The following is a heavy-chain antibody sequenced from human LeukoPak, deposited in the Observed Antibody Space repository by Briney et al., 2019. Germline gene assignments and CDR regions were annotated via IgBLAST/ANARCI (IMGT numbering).Heavy chain of an antibody. J-gene: IGHJ4*02. CDR3: AKDLGEMATHPDY. CDR2: ISGSGGLT. V-gene: IGHV3-23*01. Sequence: PGGSLRLSCAASGFTFSNYAMTWVRQAPGKGLDWVSAISGSGGLTFYTDSVKGRFTISRDNSKNTVYLQMNSLRAEDTAVYYCAKDLGEMATHPDYWGQGTLVTVPS. D-gene: IGHD5-24*01. CDR1: GFTFSNYA.